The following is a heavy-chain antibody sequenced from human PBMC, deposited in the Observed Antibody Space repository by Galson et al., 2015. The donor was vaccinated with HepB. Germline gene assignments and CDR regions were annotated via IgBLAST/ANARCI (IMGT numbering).Heavy chain of an antibody. Sequence: SLRLSCAASGFTFSDYYMSWIRQAPGKGLEWLSYISSSTIYTNYADSVKGRFTFSRDNAKNSMYLQMNSLRAEDTAVYYCARVAYSDNGSRPHFDSWGLGTLVTVSS. CDR2: ISSSTIYT. CDR1: GFTFSDYY. CDR3: ARVAYSDNGSRPHFDS. V-gene: IGHV3-11*06. J-gene: IGHJ4*02. D-gene: IGHD2-21*01.